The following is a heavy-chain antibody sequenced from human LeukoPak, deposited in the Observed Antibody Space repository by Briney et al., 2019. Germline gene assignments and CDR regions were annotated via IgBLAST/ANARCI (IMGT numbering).Heavy chain of an antibody. Sequence: GGSLRLSCAASGFTFSNAWMYWVRQAPGKGLEWVAVIWYDGSNKYYADSVKGRFTISRDNSKNTLYLQMNSLRAEDTAVYYCARGFTAMADYWGQGTLVTVSS. CDR3: ARGFTAMADY. J-gene: IGHJ4*02. V-gene: IGHV3-33*08. CDR2: IWYDGSNK. D-gene: IGHD5-18*01. CDR1: GFTFSNAW.